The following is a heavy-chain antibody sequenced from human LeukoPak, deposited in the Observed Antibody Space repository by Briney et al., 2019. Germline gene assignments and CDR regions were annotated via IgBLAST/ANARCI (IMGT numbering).Heavy chain of an antibody. CDR1: GFTFSSYE. Sequence: GGSLRLSCAASGFTFSSYEMIWVRQAPGKGLEWVSYISSTGSTIYYADSVKGRFTISRDNAKNSLYLQMNSLRAEDTAVYYCASMVELPFDYWGQGTLVTVSS. CDR3: ASMVELPFDY. D-gene: IGHD1-7*01. J-gene: IGHJ4*02. V-gene: IGHV3-48*03. CDR2: ISSTGSTI.